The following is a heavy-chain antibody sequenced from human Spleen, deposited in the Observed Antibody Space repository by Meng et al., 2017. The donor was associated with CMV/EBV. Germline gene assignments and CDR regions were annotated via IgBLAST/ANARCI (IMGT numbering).Heavy chain of an antibody. CDR2: IFYSGST. CDR3: ASSWYCGTISCPGGMDV. V-gene: IGHV4-61*01. CDR1: GGSVSSGSYY. D-gene: IGHD2-2*01. Sequence: SETLSLTCTVSGGSVSSGSYYWNWIRQPPGKGLEWIGDIFYSGSTTYNPSLKSRVTISVDTSKNQFSLKLSSVTAADTAVYYCASSWYCGTISCPGGMDVWGQGTTVTVSS. J-gene: IGHJ6*02.